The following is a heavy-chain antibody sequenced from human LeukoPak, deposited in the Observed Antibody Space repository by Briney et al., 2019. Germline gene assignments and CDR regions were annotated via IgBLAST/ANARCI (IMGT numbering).Heavy chain of an antibody. D-gene: IGHD3-3*01. Sequence: SETLSLTCAVSGGSISSSNWWSWVRQPPGKGLEWIGEIYHSGSTNYNPSLKSRVTISVDTSKNQFSLKLSSVTAADTAVYYCARGRSDFWSGYSFLFDYWGQGTLVTVSS. V-gene: IGHV4-4*02. CDR1: GGSISSSNW. CDR2: IYHSGST. CDR3: ARGRSDFWSGYSFLFDY. J-gene: IGHJ4*02.